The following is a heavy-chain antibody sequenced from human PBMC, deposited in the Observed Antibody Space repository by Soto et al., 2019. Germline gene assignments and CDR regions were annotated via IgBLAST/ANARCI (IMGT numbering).Heavy chain of an antibody. CDR2: IIPIFGTA. D-gene: IGHD4-17*01. V-gene: IGHV1-69*13. CDR3: ARALTTVVTPDYYYGMDV. J-gene: IGHJ6*02. CDR1: GGTFSSYS. Sequence: SVKVSCKASGGTFSSYSISWVRQAPGQGLEWMGGIIPIFGTANYAQKFQGRVTITADESTSTAYMELSSLRSEDTAVYYCARALTTVVTPDYYYGMDVWGQGTTVTVSS.